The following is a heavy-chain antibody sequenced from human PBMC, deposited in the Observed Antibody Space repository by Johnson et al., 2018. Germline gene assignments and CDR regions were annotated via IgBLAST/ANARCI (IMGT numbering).Heavy chain of an antibody. D-gene: IGHD1-26*01. Sequence: VQLVESGGALVQPGGSLRLSCATSGFTFSSYDMHWVRQVTGKGLEWVSGIGIAGGTHYQDSVKGRFTISRENAKNSLHLQMNSLRAGDTAVYYCAGIIGVSGSHQDFGCAFGIWGQGTMVTVSS. CDR2: IGIAGGT. CDR3: AGIIGVSGSHQDFGCAFGI. V-gene: IGHV3-13*01. J-gene: IGHJ3*02. CDR1: GFTFSSYD.